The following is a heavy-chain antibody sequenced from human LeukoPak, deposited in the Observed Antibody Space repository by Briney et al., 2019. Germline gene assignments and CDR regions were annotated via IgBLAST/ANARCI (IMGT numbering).Heavy chain of an antibody. CDR1: GGSISSSSYY. Sequence: PSETLSLTCTVSGGSISSSSYYWGWIRQPPGKGLEWIGSIYYSGSTYYNPSLKSRVTISVDTSKNQFSLKLSPVTAADTAVHYCARSVAGSYFDYWGQGTLVTVSS. D-gene: IGHD3-3*01. CDR3: ARSVAGSYFDY. CDR2: IYYSGST. J-gene: IGHJ4*02. V-gene: IGHV4-39*01.